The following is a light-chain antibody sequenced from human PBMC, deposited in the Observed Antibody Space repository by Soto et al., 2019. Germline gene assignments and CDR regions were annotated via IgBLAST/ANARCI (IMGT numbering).Light chain of an antibody. CDR1: SSDVGGYNS. Sequence: QSALTQPPSASGAPGQSVTISCTGTSSDVGGYNSVPWCQQYPGKAPKLMIYEVSKRPSGVPDRFSGSKSGNTASLTVSGLQAEDEADYYCSSYAGSNKGDVFGGGTKLTVL. CDR3: SSYAGSNKGDV. J-gene: IGLJ2*01. V-gene: IGLV2-8*01. CDR2: EVS.